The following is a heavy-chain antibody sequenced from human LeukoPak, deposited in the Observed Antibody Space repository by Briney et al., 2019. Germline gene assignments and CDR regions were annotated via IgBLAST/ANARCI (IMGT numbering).Heavy chain of an antibody. V-gene: IGHV4-39*01. CDR2: IYTSGNT. D-gene: IGHD6-19*01. Sequence: PSETLSLTCTVSGGSVTSSTFSWAWIRQPPGKGLEWIGNIYTSGNTYYNPSLKSRVTMSVDTSKNQCSLKLSSVTAADTAVYYCARRGTASSGSYYFDHWGQGTLVTVSS. CDR3: ARRGTASSGSYYFDH. J-gene: IGHJ4*02. CDR1: GGSVTSSTFS.